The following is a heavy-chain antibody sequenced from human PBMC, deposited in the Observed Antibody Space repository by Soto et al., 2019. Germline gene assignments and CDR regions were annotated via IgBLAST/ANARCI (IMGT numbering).Heavy chain of an antibody. V-gene: IGHV1-2*04. J-gene: IGHJ5*02. CDR1: GYTFTGYY. Sequence: QVQLVQSGAVVKKPGASVKVSCKASGYTFTGYYMHWVRQAPGQGLEWMGWINPNSGGTNYAQKFQGWVTMTRDTSISTAYMELSRLRSDDTAVYYCARGGWFGELLYWFDPWGQGTLVTVSS. CDR2: INPNSGGT. CDR3: ARGGWFGELLYWFDP. D-gene: IGHD3-10*01.